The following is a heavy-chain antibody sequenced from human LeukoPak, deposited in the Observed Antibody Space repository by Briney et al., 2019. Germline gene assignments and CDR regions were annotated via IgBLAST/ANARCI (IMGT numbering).Heavy chain of an antibody. D-gene: IGHD2-2*02. CDR1: GGSISSGDYY. V-gene: IGHV4-30-4*08. Sequence: PSQILSLTCTVSGGSISSGDYYWSWIRRPPGKGLEWIGYIYYSGSTYYNPSLKSRVTISVDTSKNQFSLKLSSVTAADTAVYYCARTYCSSTSCYTFDYWGQGTLVTVSS. CDR3: ARTYCSSTSCYTFDY. J-gene: IGHJ4*02. CDR2: IYYSGST.